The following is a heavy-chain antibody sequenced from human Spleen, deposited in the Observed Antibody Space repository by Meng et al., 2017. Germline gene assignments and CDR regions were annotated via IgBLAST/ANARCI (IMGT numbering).Heavy chain of an antibody. J-gene: IGHJ4*02. V-gene: IGHV4-4*02. D-gene: IGHD3/OR15-3a*01. CDR3: AWTRY. Sequence: QVQLQESGPGLVKPSGTLSLTCAVSGGSMSSSNWWTWVRQPPGKGLEWSGEIYHSGSSNFIPSPKSRVTISVDKSKKQFSLNLTSVTAADTAVYYCAWTRYWGQGDLVTVSS. CDR1: GGSMSSSNW. CDR2: IYHSGSS.